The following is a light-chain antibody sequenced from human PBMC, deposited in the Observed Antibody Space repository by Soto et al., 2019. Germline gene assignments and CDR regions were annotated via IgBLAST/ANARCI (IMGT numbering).Light chain of an antibody. Sequence: IVMTPSPATLSLSPGERSTLSCRASQSVSSDLSRYQQRPAQAPRLLGDDASDRGTRITSRFSGSGSGSSFTISIMSLEPEDFAICYWQRRMPTSTFGGGTKVDIK. V-gene: IGKV3-11*01. J-gene: IGKJ4*02. CDR3: QRRMPTST. CDR2: DAS. CDR1: QSVSSD.